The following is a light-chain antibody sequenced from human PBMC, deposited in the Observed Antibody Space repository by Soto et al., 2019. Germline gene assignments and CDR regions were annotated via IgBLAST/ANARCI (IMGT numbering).Light chain of an antibody. CDR1: QTITSRD. CDR3: QQSDT. J-gene: IGKJ2*01. Sequence: EIVLTQSPCTLSLSPGDRATLSCRASQTITSRDLAWYQQRPGQAPMLLLDGASSRPTGIPDRFTGSVSGTDFTRTISRLEAEYFAVHYCQQSDTFGQGTKLEI. V-gene: IGKV3-20*01. CDR2: GAS.